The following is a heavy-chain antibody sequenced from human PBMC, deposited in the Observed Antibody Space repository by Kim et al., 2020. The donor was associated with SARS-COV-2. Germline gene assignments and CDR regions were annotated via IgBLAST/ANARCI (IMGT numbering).Heavy chain of an antibody. CDR1: GYSISSGYY. D-gene: IGHD3-22*01. J-gene: IGHJ3*01. CDR2: IYHSGST. Sequence: SETLSLTCTVSGYSISSGYYWGWIRQPPGKGLEWIGSIYHSGSTYYNQSLKSRVTISVDTSKNQFSLKLRSVTAADTAVYYCARTHYYDSSCYPGVDAF. V-gene: IGHV4-38-2*02. CDR3: ARTHYYDSSCYPGVDAF.